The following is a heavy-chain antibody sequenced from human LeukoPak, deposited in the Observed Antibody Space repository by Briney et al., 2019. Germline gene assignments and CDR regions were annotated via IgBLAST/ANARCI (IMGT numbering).Heavy chain of an antibody. D-gene: IGHD3-10*01. CDR3: STNFYGSGPFDY. V-gene: IGHV3-74*01. CDR2: INTDGSIT. J-gene: IGHJ4*02. CDR1: GFTFRSYS. Sequence: GGSLRLSCAASGFTFRSYSMNWVRQAPGKGVVWVSRINTDGSITNYADSVKGRFSISRDNAKNTLYLQLNNLKTEDTAVYYCSTNFYGSGPFDYWGQGTLVTVSS.